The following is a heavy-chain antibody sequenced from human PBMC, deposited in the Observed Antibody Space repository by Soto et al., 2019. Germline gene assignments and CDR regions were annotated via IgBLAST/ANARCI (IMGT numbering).Heavy chain of an antibody. Sequence: QVQLVDSGGGVVQPGRSLRLSCSASGFTFSDFEMYWVRQAPGKGLDWVSFISYEGSNQYYACSVKGRFTVSRDNSTNTPSLLMNSLRHADTAVYVCARPTGTAPLFDYWGQGTLVTVSS. D-gene: IGHD1-7*01. CDR3: ARPTGTAPLFDY. CDR1: GFTFSDFE. CDR2: ISYEGSNQ. V-gene: IGHV3-30-3*01. J-gene: IGHJ4*02.